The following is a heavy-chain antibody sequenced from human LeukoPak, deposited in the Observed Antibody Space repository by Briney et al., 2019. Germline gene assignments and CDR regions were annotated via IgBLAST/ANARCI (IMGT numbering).Heavy chain of an antibody. J-gene: IGHJ5*02. CDR3: ARDATPSGSYSNWFDP. D-gene: IGHD1-26*01. V-gene: IGHV1-69*04. CDR2: IIPILGIA. CDR1: GYTFSSYA. Sequence: SVKVSCKASGYTFSSYAISWVRQAPGQGLEWMGRIIPILGIANYAQKFQGRVTITADKSTSTAYMELSSLRSEDTAVYYCARDATPSGSYSNWFDPWGQGTLVTVSS.